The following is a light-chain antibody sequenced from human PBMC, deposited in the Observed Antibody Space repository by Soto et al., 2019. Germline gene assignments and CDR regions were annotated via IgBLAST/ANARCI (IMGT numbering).Light chain of an antibody. V-gene: IGKV3-20*01. CDR2: GAS. Sequence: VLTQSPGTLSLSPGERATVPGRASHSVSRTYLAWYQQKPGQAPRLLIFGASDRATGTPDRFSGSGSGTDFTLTISRLEPEDSAVYYCQQFDDSVTFGQGTRLEIK. J-gene: IGKJ5*01. CDR1: HSVSRTY. CDR3: QQFDDSVT.